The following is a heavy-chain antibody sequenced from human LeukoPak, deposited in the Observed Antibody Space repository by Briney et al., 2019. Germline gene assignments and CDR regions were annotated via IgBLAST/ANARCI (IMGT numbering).Heavy chain of an antibody. CDR2: IRNKANSHTT. D-gene: IGHD4-23*01. J-gene: IGHJ4*02. CDR1: GFTFSDHY. V-gene: IGHV3-72*01. Sequence: GGSLRLSCAASGFTFSDHYMDWVRQAPGKGLEWVGRIRNKANSHTTEYAASVKGRFTISRDDSKNSLYLQMNSLKTEDAAVYYCARDRVGTLYWGQGTLVTVSS. CDR3: ARDRVGTLY.